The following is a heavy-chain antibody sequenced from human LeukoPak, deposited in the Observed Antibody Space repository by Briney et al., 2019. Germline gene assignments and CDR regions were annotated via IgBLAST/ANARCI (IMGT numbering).Heavy chain of an antibody. Sequence: SETLSLTCTVSGGSISSYYWSWIRQSPGKGLEWIGYIYYSGSTNYNPSLKSRVTISVDTSKNQFSLKLSSVTAADTAVYYCARRYNYGEEGFDYWGQGTLVTVSS. V-gene: IGHV4-59*08. CDR2: IYYSGST. J-gene: IGHJ4*02. CDR1: GGSISSYY. D-gene: IGHD4/OR15-4a*01. CDR3: ARRYNYGEEGFDY.